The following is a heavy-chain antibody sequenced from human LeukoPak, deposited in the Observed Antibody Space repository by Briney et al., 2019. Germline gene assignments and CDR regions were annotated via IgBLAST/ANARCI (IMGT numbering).Heavy chain of an antibody. V-gene: IGHV3-48*01. CDR3: VRDFNWAFDS. CDR2: IRPSGSDM. CDR1: GFTFSGFS. J-gene: IGHJ4*02. D-gene: IGHD7-27*01. Sequence: GGSLRLSCAASGFTFSGFSLNWVRQAPGKGLEWISNIRPSGSDMYYAASVKGRFTISRGSATNSLYLQMDNLEVDDSAVYFCVRDFNWAFDSWGQGTLVTVSS.